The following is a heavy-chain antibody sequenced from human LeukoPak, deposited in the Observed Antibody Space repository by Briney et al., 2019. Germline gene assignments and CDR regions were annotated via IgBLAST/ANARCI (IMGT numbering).Heavy chain of an antibody. CDR3: ARFAYCGTSCWYYFDF. V-gene: IGHV4-4*09. D-gene: IGHD2-21*01. CDR2: IFITGNT. Sequence: PSETLSLTCSVSGGSISGHYWSWIRQPPGKELEWIGYIFITGNTIYNPSLSSRVTMSLDTSKNQFSLKLSSVTAADTAVYYCARFAYCGTSCWYYFDFWGRGMLVTVSS. J-gene: IGHJ4*02. CDR1: GGSISGHY.